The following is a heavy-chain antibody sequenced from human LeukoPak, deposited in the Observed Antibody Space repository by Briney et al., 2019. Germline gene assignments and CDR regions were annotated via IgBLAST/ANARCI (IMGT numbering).Heavy chain of an antibody. J-gene: IGHJ3*01. CDR2: IYYSGST. V-gene: IGHV4-59*08. Sequence: PSETLSLTCTVSGGSITSYYWHWIRQPPGKGLEWIAYIYYSGSTDYNPSLKSRVTMSVDTSKNQFSLKLTSVTAADTAIYYCARRITIVGAKGSFDVWGQGTMVTASS. CDR1: GGSITSYY. D-gene: IGHD1-26*01. CDR3: ARRITIVGAKGSFDV.